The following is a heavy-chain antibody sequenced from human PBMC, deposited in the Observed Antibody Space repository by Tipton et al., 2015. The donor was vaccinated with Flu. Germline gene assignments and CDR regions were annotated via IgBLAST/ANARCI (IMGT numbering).Heavy chain of an antibody. CDR2: INAANGDT. V-gene: IGHV1-3*01. D-gene: IGHD3-3*01. Sequence: QLVQSGAEVRKPGASVKVSCKASGYTLSTSVMHWVRQAPGQRLEWMGWINAANGDTTSSQKFQGRVSIYRDTSASTTYMELSSLRSEDTAVYYCAREWRPGMCYFDYWGQGILVTVSS. J-gene: IGHJ4*02. CDR3: AREWRPGMCYFDY. CDR1: GYTLSTSV.